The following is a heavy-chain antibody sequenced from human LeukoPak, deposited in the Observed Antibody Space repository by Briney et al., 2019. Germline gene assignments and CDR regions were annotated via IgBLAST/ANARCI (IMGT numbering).Heavy chain of an antibody. D-gene: IGHD3-3*02. CDR2: IKEDGSEK. CDR1: GFTFTNHW. V-gene: IGHV3-7*03. J-gene: IGHJ5*02. Sequence: PGGSLRLSCAASGFTFTNHWMSWVRQAPGKGLEWVANIKEDGSEKYYVDSVKGRFTVSRDNVKNSLFLQMNSLRVDDTAVYFCAKSCSSVFWSWGQGTLVTVSS. CDR3: AKSCSSVFWS.